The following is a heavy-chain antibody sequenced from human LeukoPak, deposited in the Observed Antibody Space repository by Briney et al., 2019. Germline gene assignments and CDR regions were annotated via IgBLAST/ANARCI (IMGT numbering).Heavy chain of an antibody. J-gene: IGHJ4*02. CDR2: IYYSGST. Sequence: SETLSLTCTVSGGSISSYYWSWIRQPPGKGLEWIGYIYYSGSTDYNPSLKSRVTISVETSKNQFSLKLSSVTAADTAVYYCARGLRVGNTGYYFDYWGQGTLVTVSS. CDR3: ARGLRVGNTGYYFDY. D-gene: IGHD1-26*01. CDR1: GGSISSYY. V-gene: IGHV4-59*01.